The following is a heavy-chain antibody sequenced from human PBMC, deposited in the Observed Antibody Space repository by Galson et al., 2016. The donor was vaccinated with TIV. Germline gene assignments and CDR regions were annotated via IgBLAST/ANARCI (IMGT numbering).Heavy chain of an antibody. CDR2: MIAYSGAS. CDR3: ARYSSTSSRRFDY. V-gene: IGHV1-18*01. J-gene: IGHJ4*02. CDR1: GCTFSNFA. Sequence: SVKVSCKASGCTFSNFAITWVRQAPGQGLEWMGYMIAYSGASNYAQEFQGRVTITTDTSTSTAYMELRNLRFDDTAVYYCARYSSTSSRRFDYWGQGTLVTVSA. D-gene: IGHD6-6*01.